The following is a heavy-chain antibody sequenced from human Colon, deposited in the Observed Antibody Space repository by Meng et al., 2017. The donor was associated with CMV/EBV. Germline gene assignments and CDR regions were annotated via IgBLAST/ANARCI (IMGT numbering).Heavy chain of an antibody. Sequence: GGSLRLSCAASGFSFGDYYMSWIRQAPGKGLEWIAYISGPSSTIYYADSVKGRFTISRDNAKNSLFLQMDSLRAEDTAVYYCARDPSSGGSDYWGQGTLVTVSS. D-gene: IGHD2-15*01. V-gene: IGHV3-11*01. CDR2: ISGPSSTI. CDR1: GFSFGDYY. CDR3: ARDPSSGGSDY. J-gene: IGHJ4*02.